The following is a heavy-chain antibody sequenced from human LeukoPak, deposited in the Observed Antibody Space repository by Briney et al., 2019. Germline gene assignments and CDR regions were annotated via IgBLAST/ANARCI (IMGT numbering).Heavy chain of an antibody. J-gene: IGHJ4*02. CDR2: ISSSSSYI. V-gene: IGHV3-21*01. CDR3: ARGGYSGNFDY. D-gene: IGHD1-26*01. Sequence: GGSLRLSCAASGFTFSSYGMSWVRQAPGKGLEWVSSISSSSSYIYYADSVKGRFTISRDNAKNSLYLQMNSLRAEDTAVYYCARGGYSGNFDYWGQGTLVTVSS. CDR1: GFTFSSYG.